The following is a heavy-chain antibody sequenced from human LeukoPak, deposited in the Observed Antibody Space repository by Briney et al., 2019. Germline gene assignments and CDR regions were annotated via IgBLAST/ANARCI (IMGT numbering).Heavy chain of an antibody. D-gene: IGHD2-15*01. CDR3: AKARYCSGGSCDTIDY. J-gene: IGHJ4*02. CDR2: ISGDGGST. V-gene: IGHV3-43*02. CDR1: GFTFDDYA. Sequence: PGGSLRLSCAASGFTFDDYAMHWVRQAPGKGLEWVSLISGDGGSTYNADSVKGRFTISRDNSKNSLYLQMNSLRTEDTALYYCAKARYCSGGSCDTIDYWGQGTLVTVSS.